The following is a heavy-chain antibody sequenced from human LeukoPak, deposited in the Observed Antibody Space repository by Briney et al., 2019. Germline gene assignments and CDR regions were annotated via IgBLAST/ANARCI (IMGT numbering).Heavy chain of an antibody. CDR2: TNPSGGST. CDR1: GYTFTSYY. D-gene: IGHD3-10*01. V-gene: IGHV1-46*01. CDR3: ARVDIGTGSGSQFDY. Sequence: ASVKVSCKASGYTFTSYYMHWVRQAPGQGLEWMGITNPSGGSTSYAQKFQGRVTMTRDMSTSTVYMELSSLRSEDTAVYYCARVDIGTGSGSQFDYWGQGTLVTVSS. J-gene: IGHJ4*02.